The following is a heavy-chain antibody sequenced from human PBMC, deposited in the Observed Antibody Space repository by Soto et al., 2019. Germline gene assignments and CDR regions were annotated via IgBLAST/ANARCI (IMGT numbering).Heavy chain of an antibody. J-gene: IGHJ4*02. Sequence: GASGKVCCKVSGYTLTELAMHWVRQAPGKGLEWMGGFDPEDGETIYAQKFQGRVTMTEDTSTDTAYMELSSLRSEDTAVYYCATHKVRPYYDILTGYYSYDHYGYWGQGTLVTVSS. CDR3: ATHKVRPYYDILTGYYSYDHYGY. CDR2: FDPEDGET. V-gene: IGHV1-24*01. CDR1: GYTLTELA. D-gene: IGHD3-9*01.